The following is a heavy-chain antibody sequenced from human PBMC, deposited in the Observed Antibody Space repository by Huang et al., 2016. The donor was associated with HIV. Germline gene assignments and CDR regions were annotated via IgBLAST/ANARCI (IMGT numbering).Heavy chain of an antibody. Sequence: QVRLQQWGAGLLKHSETLYLTCAVDGGAFRGSSWTWLRQFPEKGLEWIGDINHDGRTHYNPSLSFRVTISADASKNQFSLHLTSVTASDTALYFCARGYNYYVSADLRVYYFDSWGQGSQVTVSP. V-gene: IGHV4-34*02. CDR2: INHDGRT. D-gene: IGHD3-10*02. CDR3: ARGYNYYVSADLRVYYFDS. J-gene: IGHJ4*02. CDR1: GGAFRGSS.